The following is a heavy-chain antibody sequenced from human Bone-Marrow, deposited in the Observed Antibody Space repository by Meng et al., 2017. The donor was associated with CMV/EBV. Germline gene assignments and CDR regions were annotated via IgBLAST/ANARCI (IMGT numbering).Heavy chain of an antibody. Sequence: ASVKVSCKASGYTFTGYYMHWVRQAPGQGLEWMGWINPNSGGTNYAQKFQGRVTMTRDTSISTAYMELSRLRSDDTAVYYCARDYIVVVPAAPRIYYYYGMDVWGQGTTVPVSS. CDR3: ARDYIVVVPAAPRIYYYYGMDV. D-gene: IGHD2-2*01. V-gene: IGHV1-2*02. CDR2: INPNSGGT. J-gene: IGHJ6*02. CDR1: GYTFTGYY.